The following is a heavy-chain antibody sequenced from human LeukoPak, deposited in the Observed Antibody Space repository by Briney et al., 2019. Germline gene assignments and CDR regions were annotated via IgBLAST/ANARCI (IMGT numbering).Heavy chain of an antibody. J-gene: IGHJ4*02. D-gene: IGHD2-21*01. CDR2: IYSFGRT. V-gene: IGHV3-66*03. CDR3: ARDIPAPGDAKFDC. CDR1: AFTVSGNH. Sequence: PGGSLRLSCAASAFTVSGNHMNWVRQAPGKGLEWVSVIYSFGRTHYADSVKGRFTISRDNSKNTLYLQMSSLRADDTAVYYCARDIPAPGDAKFDCWGQGALVTVSS.